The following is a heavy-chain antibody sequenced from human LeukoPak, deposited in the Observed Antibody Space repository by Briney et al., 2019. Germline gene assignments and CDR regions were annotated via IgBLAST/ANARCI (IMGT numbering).Heavy chain of an antibody. J-gene: IGHJ4*02. Sequence: ASVKVSCKASGYTFTSYDINWVRQATGQGLEWMGWMNPNSGNTGYAQKFQGRVTMTRNTSISTAYMELSSLRSEDTAVYYCARTGTGEWYFDYWGQGTLVTVSS. D-gene: IGHD1/OR15-1a*01. CDR3: ARTGTGEWYFDY. V-gene: IGHV1-8*01. CDR1: GYTFTSYD. CDR2: MNPNSGNT.